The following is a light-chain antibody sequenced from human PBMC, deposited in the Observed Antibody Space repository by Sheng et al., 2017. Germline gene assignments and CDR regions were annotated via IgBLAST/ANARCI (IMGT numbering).Light chain of an antibody. CDR3: QQYGWSPPHT. J-gene: IGKJ2*01. V-gene: IGKV3-15*01. CDR2: GAS. CDR1: QSLSSN. Sequence: EIVMTQSPATLSVSPGERATLSCRASQSLSSNLAWYQQKPGQAPRLLIYGASTRATGIPARFSGSGSGTEFTLTISSLQSEDFAVYYCQQYGWSPPHTFGQGTKLEI.